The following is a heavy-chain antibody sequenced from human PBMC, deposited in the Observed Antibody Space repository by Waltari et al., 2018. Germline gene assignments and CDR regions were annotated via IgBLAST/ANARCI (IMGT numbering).Heavy chain of an antibody. CDR2: IYTSGST. D-gene: IGHD6-13*01. Sequence: QVQLQESGPGLVKPSETLSLTCTVSGGSISSYYWSWIRQPAGKGLEWIGRIYTSGSTNYNPSLKCRVTMSVDTSKNQFSLKLSSVTAADTAVYYCARGDSSSSGAPLPFDYWGQGTLVTVSS. CDR1: GGSISSYY. J-gene: IGHJ4*02. V-gene: IGHV4-4*07. CDR3: ARGDSSSSGAPLPFDY.